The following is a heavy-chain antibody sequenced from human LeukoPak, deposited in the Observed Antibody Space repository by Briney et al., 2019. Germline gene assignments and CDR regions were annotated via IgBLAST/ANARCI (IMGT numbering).Heavy chain of an antibody. J-gene: IGHJ4*02. CDR1: GGTFSSYA. Sequence: ASVKVSCMASGGTFSSYAISWVRQAPGQGLEWMGGIIPIFGTANYAQKFQGRVTITTDESTSTAYMELSSLRSEDTAVYYCARRQGYDILTGYDYWGQGTLVTVSS. CDR2: IIPIFGTA. V-gene: IGHV1-69*05. CDR3: ARRQGYDILTGYDY. D-gene: IGHD3-9*01.